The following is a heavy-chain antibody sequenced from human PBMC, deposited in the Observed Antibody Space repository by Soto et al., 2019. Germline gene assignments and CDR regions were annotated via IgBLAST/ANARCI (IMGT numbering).Heavy chain of an antibody. CDR2: IIPIFGTP. CDR3: AAPRTDGYKVPDPSTYYYYGLDV. J-gene: IGHJ6*02. CDR1: GGSFSTYS. V-gene: IGHV1-69*06. Sequence: SVKVSCKASGGSFSTYSISWVRQAPGQGLEWMGGIIPIFGTPNYAQKFQGRVTITADRSTSTAYLELNSLRSEDTAVYYCAAPRTDGYKVPDPSTYYYYGLDVWGQGTTVTVSS. D-gene: IGHD5-12*01.